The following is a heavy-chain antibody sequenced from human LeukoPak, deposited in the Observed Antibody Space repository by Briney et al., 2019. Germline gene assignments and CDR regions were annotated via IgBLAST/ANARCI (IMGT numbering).Heavy chain of an antibody. CDR1: GFTFSSSA. CDR3: ARALTPTVTTGLDY. CDR2: ISASGGST. D-gene: IGHD4-17*01. V-gene: IGHV3-23*01. Sequence: HPGGSLRLSCAASGFTFSSSAMSWVRQVPGKGLEWVSGISASGGSTYYADSVKGRSTISRDNSKNTLYLQMNSLRAEDTAVYYCARALTPTVTTGLDYWGQGTLVTVSS. J-gene: IGHJ4*02.